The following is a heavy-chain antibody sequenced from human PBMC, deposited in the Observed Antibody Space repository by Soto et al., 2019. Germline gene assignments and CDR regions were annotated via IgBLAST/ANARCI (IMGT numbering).Heavy chain of an antibody. CDR1: GYTFNRYG. CDR2: ISGYNGNI. D-gene: IGHD4-17*01. J-gene: IGHJ6*02. V-gene: IGHV1-18*01. CDR3: ARHGASILNGMDV. Sequence: QVQLVQSGDEVKKPGASVKVSCKASGYTFNRYGLSWVRQAPGQGPEWMGWISGYNGNIKNAQKFQDRVTMTTDTSTSTAYMELRSLRSDDTAVYYCARHGASILNGMDVWGQGTTVTVSS.